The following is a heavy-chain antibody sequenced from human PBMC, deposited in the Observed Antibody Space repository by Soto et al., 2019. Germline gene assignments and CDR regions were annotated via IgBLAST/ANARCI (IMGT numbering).Heavy chain of an antibody. J-gene: IGHJ4*02. CDR3: AKGEVRLIIPSSLDY. V-gene: IGHV3-30*18. CDR1: GFTFRWFG. D-gene: IGHD3-10*01. CDR2: ISNDGSNE. Sequence: QVQLVESGGGVVQPGRSLRLSCAGSGFTFRWFGMNWVRQAPGKGLEWVAGISNDGSNEYYVDSVKGRFTISRDNSKNTLYLQMDSLRAEDTAVYYCAKGEVRLIIPSSLDYGGLGTLFTVSS.